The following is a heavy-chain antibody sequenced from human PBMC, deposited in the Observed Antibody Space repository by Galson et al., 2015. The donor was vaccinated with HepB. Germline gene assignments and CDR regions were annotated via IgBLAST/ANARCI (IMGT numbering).Heavy chain of an antibody. D-gene: IGHD2-2*01. V-gene: IGHV1-46*03. CDR2: INPSGGST. J-gene: IGHJ6*02. CDR3: ARTLGYCSSTSCSLIGNYYYYGMDV. Sequence: SVKVSCKASGYTFTSYYMHWVRQASGQGLEWMGIINPSGGSTSYAQKFQGRVTMTRDTSTSTVYMELSSLRSEDTAVYYCARTLGYCSSTSCSLIGNYYYYGMDVWGQGTTVTVSS. CDR1: GYTFTSYY.